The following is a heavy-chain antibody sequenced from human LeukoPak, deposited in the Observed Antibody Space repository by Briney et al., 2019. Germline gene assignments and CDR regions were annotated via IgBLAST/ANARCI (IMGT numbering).Heavy chain of an antibody. Sequence: KPSETLSLTCTVSGGPISSYYWSWIRQTPGKGLEWIGYIYYSGSTNYNPSLRSRVTISVDTSKNQFSLKLSSVTAADTAVYYCARGGNYGDYDGYFDYWGQGTLVTVSS. V-gene: IGHV4-59*08. CDR1: GGPISSYY. CDR3: ARGGNYGDYDGYFDY. CDR2: IYYSGST. J-gene: IGHJ4*02. D-gene: IGHD4-17*01.